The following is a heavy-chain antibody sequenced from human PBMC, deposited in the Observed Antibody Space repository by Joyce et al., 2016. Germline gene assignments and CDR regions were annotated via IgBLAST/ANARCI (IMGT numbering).Heavy chain of an antibody. CDR2: LYSFGTT. CDR3: AKGVVYAPDTYDY. D-gene: IGHD2-8*02. Sequence: EVQLVESGGGLVQPGGSLRLSCAASGFSVGNYYMTWVRQAPGTGLEWVSTLYSFGTTYYADSVKGRFTISRDNSKNMVFLQMNSLKGEDTAVYYCAKGVVYAPDTYDYWGQGTLVTVSS. V-gene: IGHV3-53*01. J-gene: IGHJ4*02. CDR1: GFSVGNYY.